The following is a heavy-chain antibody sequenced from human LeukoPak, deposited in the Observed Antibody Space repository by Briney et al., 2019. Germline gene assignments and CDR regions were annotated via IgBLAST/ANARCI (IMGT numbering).Heavy chain of an antibody. D-gene: IGHD2-2*01. Sequence: GGSLRLSCAASGFTFSYYAMNWVRQAPGKGLEWVSSISTRSTYIYYADSLKGRFTISRDNAKNSLYLQMNSLRAEDTAVYYCAKEPSLGYCSSTSCYGVDYWGQGTLVTVSS. CDR1: GFTFSYYA. CDR2: ISTRSTYI. CDR3: AKEPSLGYCSSTSCYGVDY. J-gene: IGHJ4*02. V-gene: IGHV3-21*04.